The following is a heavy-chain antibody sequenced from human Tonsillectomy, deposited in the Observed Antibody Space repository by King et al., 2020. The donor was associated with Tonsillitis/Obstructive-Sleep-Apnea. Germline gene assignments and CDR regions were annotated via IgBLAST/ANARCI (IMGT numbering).Heavy chain of an antibody. V-gene: IGHV5-10-1*01. Sequence: VQLVESGAEVKKPGESLRSSCKGSGYSFTSYLISWVRQIPGKGLEWLGRIDTSDSYTNYRPSFQGHVTISADKSISTAYLQWSSLKASDTAMYYCARLDRSSGSYYKGYWGQGTLVTVSS. CDR2: IDTSDSYT. J-gene: IGHJ4*02. CDR3: ARLDRSSGSYYKGY. CDR1: GYSFTSYL. D-gene: IGHD3-10*01.